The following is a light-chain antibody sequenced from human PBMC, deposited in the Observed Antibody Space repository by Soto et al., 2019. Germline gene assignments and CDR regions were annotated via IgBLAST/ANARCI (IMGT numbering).Light chain of an antibody. CDR1: QSFRGNY. Sequence: EIVLTQSPGTLSLSPGERATLSCRASQSFRGNYLAWYQQKPGQAPRLLLYGASSRATGIPDRFSGSGSGTDFTLTISSLEPEDFAVYYCQQRYNWPRTFGQGTKVDIK. V-gene: IGKV3D-20*02. CDR2: GAS. J-gene: IGKJ1*01. CDR3: QQRYNWPRT.